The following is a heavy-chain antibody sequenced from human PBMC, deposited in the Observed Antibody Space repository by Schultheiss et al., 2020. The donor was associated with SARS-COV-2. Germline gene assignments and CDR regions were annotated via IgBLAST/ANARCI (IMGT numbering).Heavy chain of an antibody. Sequence: SQTLSLTCTVSGGSISSYYWSWIRQPAGKGLEWIGRIYTSGSTNYNPSLKSRVTISVDTSKNQFSLKLSSVTAADTAVYYCAAREGRYCSSTSCYWFDPWGQGTLVTVSS. CDR3: AAREGRYCSSTSCYWFDP. J-gene: IGHJ5*02. CDR1: GGSISSYY. D-gene: IGHD2-2*01. CDR2: IYTSGST. V-gene: IGHV4-4*07.